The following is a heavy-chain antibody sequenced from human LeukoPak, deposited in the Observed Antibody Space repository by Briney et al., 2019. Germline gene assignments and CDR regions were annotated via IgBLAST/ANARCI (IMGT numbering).Heavy chain of an antibody. CDR1: GFTFSSYD. Sequence: GGSLRLSCAASGFTFSSYDMHWVRQATGKGLEWVSAIGTAGDTYYPGSVKGRFTISRENAKNSLYLQMNSLRAGDTAVYYCAREGRPYCSSTSCYGGFDPWGQGTLVTVSS. D-gene: IGHD2-2*01. V-gene: IGHV3-13*01. CDR2: IGTAGDT. J-gene: IGHJ5*02. CDR3: AREGRPYCSSTSCYGGFDP.